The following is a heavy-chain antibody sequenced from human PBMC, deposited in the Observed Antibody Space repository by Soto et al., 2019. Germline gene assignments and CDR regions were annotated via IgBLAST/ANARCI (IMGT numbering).Heavy chain of an antibody. CDR1: GYTFATYG. CDR2: ISANNGNT. CDR3: ARDQDISLFLDYYYYGMDV. V-gene: IGHV1-18*01. Sequence: ASVKVSCKASGYTFATYGISWVRQAPGQGLEWMGWISANNGNTNYAQKLQGRVTTTTDTSTSTAYMELRSLRSDDTAVYYCARDQDISLFLDYYYYGMDVWGQGTTVTVSS. D-gene: IGHD2-15*01. J-gene: IGHJ6*02.